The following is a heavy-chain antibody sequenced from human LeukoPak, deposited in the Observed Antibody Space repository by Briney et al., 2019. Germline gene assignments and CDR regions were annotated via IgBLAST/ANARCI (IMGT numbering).Heavy chain of an antibody. CDR3: AKADDFWSGYRD. V-gene: IGHV3-23*01. J-gene: IGHJ1*01. Sequence: GGSLRLSCAASGFTFSSYAMSWVRQAPGKGLEWVSAISGSGGSTYYADSVKGRFAISRDNSKNTLYLQMNSLRAEDTAVYYCAKADDFWSGYRDWGQGTLVTVSS. D-gene: IGHD3-3*01. CDR1: GFTFSSYA. CDR2: ISGSGGST.